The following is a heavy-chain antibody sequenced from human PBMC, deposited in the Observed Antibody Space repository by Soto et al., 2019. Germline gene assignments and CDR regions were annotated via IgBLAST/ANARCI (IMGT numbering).Heavy chain of an antibody. D-gene: IGHD2-21*02. CDR1: GFTFSRHG. Sequence: EVQLLESGGVLVQPGGSLRLSCAASGFTFSRHGMSWVRQAPGKGLEWVSAITGSGGSTYDPDSVKGRFTISRDNSKNTLYLQMNSLIAEDTGVYYCAKVMGGYVTRYSFDYWGQGTLVTVSS. CDR3: AKVMGGYVTRYSFDY. CDR2: ITGSGGST. J-gene: IGHJ4*02. V-gene: IGHV3-23*01.